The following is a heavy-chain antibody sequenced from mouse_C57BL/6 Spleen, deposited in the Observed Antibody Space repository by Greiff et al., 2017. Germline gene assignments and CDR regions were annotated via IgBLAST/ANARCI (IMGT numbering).Heavy chain of an antibody. D-gene: IGHD1-1*01. Sequence: EVKLQESGPELVKPGASVKIPCKASGYTFTDYNMDWVKQSHGKSLEWIGDINPNNGGTNYNQKFKGKATLTVDKSSSTAYMELRSLTSEDTAVYYCARNYYGSSNLYFDYWGQGTTLTVSS. J-gene: IGHJ2*01. CDR3: ARNYYGSSNLYFDY. CDR2: INPNNGGT. V-gene: IGHV1-18*01. CDR1: GYTFTDYN.